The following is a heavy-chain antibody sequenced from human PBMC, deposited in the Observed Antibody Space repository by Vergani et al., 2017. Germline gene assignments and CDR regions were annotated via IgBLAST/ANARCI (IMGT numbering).Heavy chain of an antibody. CDR3: ARDMLVTHPMTGADGLDAFDI. V-gene: IGHV3-33*01. J-gene: IGHJ3*02. CDR2: IWYDGSNK. D-gene: IGHD5-18*01. Sequence: QVQLVESGGGVVQPGRSLRLSCAASGFTFSSYGMHWVRQAPGKGLEGVAVIWYDGSNKYYADSVKGRFTISRDNSKNTLYLQMNSLRAEDTAVYYCARDMLVTHPMTGADGLDAFDIWGQGTMVTVSS. CDR1: GFTFSSYG.